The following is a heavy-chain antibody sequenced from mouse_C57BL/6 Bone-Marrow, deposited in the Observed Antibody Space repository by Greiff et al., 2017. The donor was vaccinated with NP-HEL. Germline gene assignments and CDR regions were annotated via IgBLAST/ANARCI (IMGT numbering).Heavy chain of an antibody. CDR1: GFTFTDYY. J-gene: IGHJ4*01. Sequence: EVQLQESGGGLVQPGGSLSLSCAASGFTFTDYYMSWVRQPPGKALEWVGFIRNKANGYTIAYSASVKGRFTISRDNSQSILYLQMNALRAEDSATYYCARSIYYDYADDPFYGMDYWGQGTSVTVSS. D-gene: IGHD2-4*01. CDR2: IRNKANGYTI. V-gene: IGHV7-3*01. CDR3: ARSIYYDYADDPFYGMDY.